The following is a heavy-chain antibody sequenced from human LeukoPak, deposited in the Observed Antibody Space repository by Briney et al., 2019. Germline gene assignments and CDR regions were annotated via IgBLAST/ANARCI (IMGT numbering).Heavy chain of an antibody. J-gene: IGHJ4*02. D-gene: IGHD3-16*01. CDR2: VYSGDNT. V-gene: IGHV3-66*02. Sequence: GGSLRLSCAASGFTVSNNYMSWVRQAPGKGLEWVSVVYSGDNTYYVESVKGRFTISRDNSKNTLFLQMNRLRAEDTAVYYCAGRRVLDASFDYWGQGTLVTVSS. CDR1: GFTVSNNY. CDR3: AGRRVLDASFDY.